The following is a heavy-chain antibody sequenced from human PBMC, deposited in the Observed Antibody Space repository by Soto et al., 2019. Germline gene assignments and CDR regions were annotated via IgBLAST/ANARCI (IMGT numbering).Heavy chain of an antibody. D-gene: IGHD1-1*01. CDR2: ISSSSSTI. Sequence: EVQLVESGGGLVQPGGSLRLSCAASGFTFSSYSMNWVRQAPGKGLEWVSYISSSSSTIYYADSVKGRFTISRDNAKNSLYLQMNSLRAEDTAVYYCASVLERRTGYYYYGMDVWGQGTTVTVS. CDR1: GFTFSSYS. J-gene: IGHJ6*02. V-gene: IGHV3-48*01. CDR3: ASVLERRTGYYYYGMDV.